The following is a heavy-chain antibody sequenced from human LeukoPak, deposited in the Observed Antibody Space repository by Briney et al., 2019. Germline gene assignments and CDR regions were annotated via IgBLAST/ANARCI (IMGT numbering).Heavy chain of an antibody. CDR3: ARDSRRFGELLPFDI. Sequence: SETLSLTCTVSGGSISSSSYYWGWIRQPPGKGLEWIGYIYYSGSTNYNPSLKSRVTISVDTSKNQFSLKLSSVTAADTAVYYCARDSRRFGELLPFDIWGQGTMVTVSS. V-gene: IGHV4-61*01. J-gene: IGHJ3*02. D-gene: IGHD3-10*01. CDR2: IYYSGST. CDR1: GGSISSSSYY.